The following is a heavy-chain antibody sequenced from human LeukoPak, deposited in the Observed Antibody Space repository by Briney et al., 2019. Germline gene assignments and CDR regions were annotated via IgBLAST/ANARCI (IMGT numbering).Heavy chain of an antibody. CDR3: ARTSGSYFYYYGMDV. V-gene: IGHV4-59*01. CDR1: DGSISSYY. J-gene: IGHJ6*02. Sequence: SETLSLTCTVSDGSISSYYWSWIRQPPGKGLEWIGYIYYSGSTNYNPSLKSRVTISVDTSKNQFSLKLSSVTAADTAVYYCARTSGSYFYYYGMDVRGQGTTVTVSS. D-gene: IGHD1-26*01. CDR2: IYYSGST.